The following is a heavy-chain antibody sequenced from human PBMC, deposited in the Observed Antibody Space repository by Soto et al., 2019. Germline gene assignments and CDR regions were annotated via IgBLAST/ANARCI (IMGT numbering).Heavy chain of an antibody. J-gene: IGHJ4*02. V-gene: IGHV4-4*02. Sequence: QVQLQESGPGLVKPSGTLSLTCAVSGGSISSSNWWSWVRQPPGKGLEWIGEIYHSGSTNDKPSVKSQITISVDKSKNQFSVKLSSVTAADTAVYYCARRRDGSGSLDYWGQGTLVTVSS. CDR2: IYHSGST. CDR1: GGSISSSNW. D-gene: IGHD3-10*01. CDR3: ARRRDGSGSLDY.